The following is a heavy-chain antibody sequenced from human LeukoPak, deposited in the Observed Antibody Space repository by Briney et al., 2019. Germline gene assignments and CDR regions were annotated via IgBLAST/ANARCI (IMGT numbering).Heavy chain of an antibody. CDR1: GGTFTRDA. J-gene: IGHJ6*04. CDR3: ARGLDWNDLHLGV. CDR2: ILPLLSTK. Sequence: ESSVKVSCKLSGGTFTRDAISWVRQVPGEGLEWMGRILPLLSTKNYARKFQGRVTLTADKSTGTAYMELSSLRSEDTAIYFCARGLDWNDLHLGVWGKGTTVIVSS. V-gene: IGHV1-69*04. D-gene: IGHD1-1*01.